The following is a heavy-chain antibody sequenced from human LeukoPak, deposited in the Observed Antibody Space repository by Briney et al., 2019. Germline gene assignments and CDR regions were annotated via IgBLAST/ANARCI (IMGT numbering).Heavy chain of an antibody. D-gene: IGHD2-15*01. CDR2: HIPIFGTA. Sequence: TSVKVSCKPSGRTFSSYATSWVRQTPQPGLDSTRTHIPIFGTANYAQKFQGTVTITADESTSTAYMELSSLRSEDTAVYYCARSHSRVAATSGPRYYYYGMDVWGKGTTVTVSS. CDR1: GRTFSSYA. J-gene: IGHJ6*04. CDR3: ARSHSRVAATSGPRYYYYGMDV. V-gene: IGHV1-69*13.